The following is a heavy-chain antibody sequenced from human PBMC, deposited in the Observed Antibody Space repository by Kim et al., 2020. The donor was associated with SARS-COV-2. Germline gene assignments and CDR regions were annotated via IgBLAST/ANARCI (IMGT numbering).Heavy chain of an antibody. J-gene: IGHJ3*02. CDR1: GFTFSNYA. CDR3: AKCQYSYGSDAFDI. CDR2: IRGGGANP. D-gene: IGHD5-18*01. Sequence: GGSLRLSCAASGFTFSNYAINWVRQAPGKGLEWVSGIRGGGANPKYADSVKGRSTISRDNSKNTPYLQMNSLRGDDTALYYCAKCQYSYGSDAFDIWAQG. V-gene: IGHV3-23*01.